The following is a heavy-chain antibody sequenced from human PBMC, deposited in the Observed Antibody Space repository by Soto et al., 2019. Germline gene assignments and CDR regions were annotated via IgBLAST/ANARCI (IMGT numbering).Heavy chain of an antibody. V-gene: IGHV4-61*01. CDR2: IYYSGST. CDR3: ARASGWLDY. J-gene: IGHJ4*02. Sequence: SETLSLTCTVSGGSVSSGSYYWSWIRQPPGKGLEWIGYIYYSGSTNYNPSLKSRATISVDTSKNQFSLKLSSVAAADTAVYYCARASGWLDYWGQGTLVTVS. D-gene: IGHD6-19*01. CDR1: GGSVSSGSYY.